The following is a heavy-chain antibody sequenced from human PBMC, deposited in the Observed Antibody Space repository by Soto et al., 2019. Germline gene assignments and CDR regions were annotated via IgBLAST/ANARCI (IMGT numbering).Heavy chain of an antibody. CDR1: GGTFSSYA. Sequence: SVKVSCKASGGTFSSYAISWVRQAPGQGLEWMGGVIPIFGTANYAQKFQGRVTITADESKNTLYLQMNSLRAEDTAVYYCASQGLYYYGLDVWGQGTTVTVSS. CDR2: VIPIFGTA. J-gene: IGHJ6*02. V-gene: IGHV1-69*13. CDR3: ASQGLYYYGLDV.